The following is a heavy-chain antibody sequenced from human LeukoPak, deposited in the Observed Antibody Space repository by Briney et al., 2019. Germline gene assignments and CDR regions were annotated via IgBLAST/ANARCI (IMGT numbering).Heavy chain of an antibody. CDR3: ARARNWDFDY. J-gene: IGHJ4*02. Sequence: SETLSLTCTVSGGSISNSYWSWIRQPAGKGLELIGRIHTSGSTNNSPSLKSRVTMSVDTSKNQFSLRISSVTAADTAVYYCARARNWDFDYWSLGTLVTVSS. D-gene: IGHD3-16*01. V-gene: IGHV4-4*07. CDR1: GGSISNSY. CDR2: IHTSGST.